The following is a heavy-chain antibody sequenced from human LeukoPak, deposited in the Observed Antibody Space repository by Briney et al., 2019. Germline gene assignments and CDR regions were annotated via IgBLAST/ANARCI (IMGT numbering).Heavy chain of an antibody. CDR3: AKDYCSGGSCYLFDY. CDR2: ISWDGGST. Sequence: GGSLRLSCAASGFTFDDYTMHWDRQAPGKGLEWVSLISWDGGSTYYADSVKGRFTISRDNSKNSLYLQMNSLRTEDTALYYCAKDYCSGGSCYLFDYWGQGTLVTVSS. CDR1: GFTFDDYT. V-gene: IGHV3-43*01. D-gene: IGHD2-15*01. J-gene: IGHJ4*02.